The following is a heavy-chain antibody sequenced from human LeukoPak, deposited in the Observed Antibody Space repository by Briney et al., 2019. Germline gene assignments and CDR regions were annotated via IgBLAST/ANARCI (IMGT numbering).Heavy chain of an antibody. CDR1: GGTFSSYA. J-gene: IGHJ6*02. D-gene: IGHD6-6*01. CDR3: ARSSEYYYGMDV. Sequence: SVKVSCKASGGTFSSYAISWVRQAPGQGLEWMGGFIPIFDTANYAQKFQGRVTITADESTSTAYMELSSLRSEDTAVYYCARSSEYYYGMDVWGQGTTVTVSS. CDR2: FIPIFDTA. V-gene: IGHV1-69*13.